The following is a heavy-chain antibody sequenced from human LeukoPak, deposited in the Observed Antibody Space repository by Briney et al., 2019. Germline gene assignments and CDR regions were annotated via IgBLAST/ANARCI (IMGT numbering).Heavy chain of an antibody. D-gene: IGHD3-10*01. J-gene: IGHJ4*02. CDR2: MNPNSGDR. CDR1: RYTFSSYD. CDR3: VRDMAITMVRGVLYFDY. V-gene: IGHV1-8*02. Sequence: AASVKVSCKASRYTFSSYDINWVRQATGQGLEWMGWMNPNSGDRGYAQKFQGRVTMTRDTSISTAYMELGRLRSDDTAVYYCVRDMAITMVRGVLYFDYWGQGTLVTVSS.